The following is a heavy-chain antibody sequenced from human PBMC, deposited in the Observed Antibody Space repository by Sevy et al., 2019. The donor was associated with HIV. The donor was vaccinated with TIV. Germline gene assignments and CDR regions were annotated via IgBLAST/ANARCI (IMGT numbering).Heavy chain of an antibody. CDR2: INQDGSEI. V-gene: IGHV3-7*01. CDR1: GIRISSHW. J-gene: IGHJ6*02. Sequence: GGSLRLSCVGSGIRISSHWMNWVRQSPGKGLEWVASINQDGSEIYYVDSVKGRFIISRDNAKNSGYLQMHFLRVEDSGVYYCARAMGVWGQGTTVTVSS. CDR3: ARAMGV.